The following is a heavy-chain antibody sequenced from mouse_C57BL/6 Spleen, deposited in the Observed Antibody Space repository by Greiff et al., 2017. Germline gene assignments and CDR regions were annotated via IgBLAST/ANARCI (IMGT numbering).Heavy chain of an antibody. Sequence: QVQLQQPGAELVKPGASVKLSCKASGYTFTSYWMHWVKQRPGQGLEWIGMIHPNSGSTNYNEKFKNKATLTVDESSSTAYMLLSSLTSEDSAVYYCARYAVVAFYAMDYWGQGTSVTVSS. CDR3: ARYAVVAFYAMDY. V-gene: IGHV1-64*01. CDR1: GYTFTSYW. J-gene: IGHJ4*01. CDR2: IHPNSGST. D-gene: IGHD1-1*01.